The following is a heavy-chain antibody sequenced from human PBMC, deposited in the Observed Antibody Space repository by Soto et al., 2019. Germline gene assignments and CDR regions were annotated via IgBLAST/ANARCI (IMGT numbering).Heavy chain of an antibody. Sequence: PSETLSLTCTVSHDSISNDYWSWIRQLPGNGLEWIGYISSSGKTNYNPSLKSRVTISVDTAKSQFSLKLSSVTAADTAVYHCASGGAPRVRGVRGYIDVWGKGTTVTVSS. CDR2: ISSSGKT. V-gene: IGHV4-59*12. J-gene: IGHJ6*03. CDR3: ASGGAPRVRGVRGYIDV. CDR1: HDSISNDY. D-gene: IGHD3-10*01.